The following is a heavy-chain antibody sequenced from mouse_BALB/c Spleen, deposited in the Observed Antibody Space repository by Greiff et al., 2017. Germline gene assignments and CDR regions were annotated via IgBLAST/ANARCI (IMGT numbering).Heavy chain of an antibody. CDR3: AGRTTVVDFDY. CDR2: IRLKSNNYAT. D-gene: IGHD1-1*01. Sequence: EVQLQESGGGLVQPGGSMKLSCVASGFTFSNYWMNWVRQSPEKGLEWVAEIRLKSNNYATHYAESVKGRFTISRDDSKSSVYLQMNNLRAEDTGMYYCAGRTTVVDFDYWGQGTTLTVAS. CDR1: GFTFSNYW. V-gene: IGHV6-6*02. J-gene: IGHJ2*01.